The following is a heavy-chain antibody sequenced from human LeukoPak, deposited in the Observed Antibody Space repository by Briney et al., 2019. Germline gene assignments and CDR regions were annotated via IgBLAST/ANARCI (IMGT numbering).Heavy chain of an antibody. D-gene: IGHD3-10*01. CDR3: AKSNGYGLIDI. J-gene: IGHJ3*02. V-gene: IGHV4-38-2*02. CDR1: GYSISSGYF. Sequence: PSETLSLTCTVSGYSISSGYFWGWIRQPPGEGLEWIGSFYHSGITYYNPSLKSRVTISVEMSKNQFSLKLNSVTAADTAVYYCAKSNGYGLIDIWGQGTMVTVSS. CDR2: FYHSGIT.